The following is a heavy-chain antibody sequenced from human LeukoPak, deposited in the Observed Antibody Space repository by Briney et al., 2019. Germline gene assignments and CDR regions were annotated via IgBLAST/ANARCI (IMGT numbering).Heavy chain of an antibody. D-gene: IGHD7-27*01. CDR3: ANRPGDPYYFDY. V-gene: IGHV3-23*01. J-gene: IGHJ4*02. Sequence: GGSLRLSCAASGFTFSTYAMSWVRQAPGKGLEWVSAISGSGGSTYYADSVKGRFTISRDNSKNTLYLQMNTLRAEDTAVYYCANRPGDPYYFDYWGQGTLVTVSS. CDR2: ISGSGGST. CDR1: GFTFSTYA.